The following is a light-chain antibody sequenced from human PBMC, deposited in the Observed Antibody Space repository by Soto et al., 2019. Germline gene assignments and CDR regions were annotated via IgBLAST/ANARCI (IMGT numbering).Light chain of an antibody. V-gene: IGKV3-20*01. CDR1: QSVSSPY. Sequence: EVVLTQSPVTLSLSPGERATLSCRASQSVSSPYLAWYQQKPGQPPRLLIYGASSRATDIPDRFMGSGSGTEFTLTIARLAPEYFAMYYCQQYGSSPFTFGPGTKVDI. CDR3: QQYGSSPFT. CDR2: GAS. J-gene: IGKJ3*01.